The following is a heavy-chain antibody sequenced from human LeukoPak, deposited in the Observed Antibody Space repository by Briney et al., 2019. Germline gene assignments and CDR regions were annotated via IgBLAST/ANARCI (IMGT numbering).Heavy chain of an antibody. CDR1: GFTFSSNY. V-gene: IGHV3-53*01. CDR2: IYSGGST. J-gene: IGHJ3*02. CDR3: ARDYDSSGYYYGFGAFDI. D-gene: IGHD3-22*01. Sequence: GGSLRLSCAASGFTFSSNYMSWVRQAPGKGLEWVSVIYSGGSTYYADSVKGRFTISRDNSKNTLYLQMNSLRAEDTAVYYCARDYDSSGYYYGFGAFDIWGQGTMVTVSS.